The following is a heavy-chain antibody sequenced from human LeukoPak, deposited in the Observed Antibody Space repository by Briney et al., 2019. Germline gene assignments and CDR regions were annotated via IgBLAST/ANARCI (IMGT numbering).Heavy chain of an antibody. CDR3: ARDHVDPTMGHS. V-gene: IGHV1-2*02. CDR2: INPNSGGT. Sequence: ASVKVSCKASGYTFTGYYMHWVRQAPGQGLEWMGWINPNSGGTNYAQKFQGRVTITADESTSAAYMELSTLRSEDTAVYYCARDHVDPTMGHSWGQGTLVTVSS. J-gene: IGHJ4*02. CDR1: GYTFTGYY. D-gene: IGHD5-18*01.